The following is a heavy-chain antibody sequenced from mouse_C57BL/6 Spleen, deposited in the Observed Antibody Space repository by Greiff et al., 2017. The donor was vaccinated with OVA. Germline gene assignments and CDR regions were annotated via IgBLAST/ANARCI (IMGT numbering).Heavy chain of an antibody. V-gene: IGHV5-9*01. CDR2: ISGGGGNT. D-gene: IGHD4-1*01. CDR3: ARQGSLTGPFDY. Sequence: EVKVEESGGGLVKPGGSLKLSCAASGFTFSSYTMSWVRQTPEKRLEWVATISGGGGNTYYPDSVKGRFTISRDNAKNTLYLQMSSLRSEDTALYYCARQGSLTGPFDYWGQGTTLTVSS. CDR1: GFTFSSYT. J-gene: IGHJ2*01.